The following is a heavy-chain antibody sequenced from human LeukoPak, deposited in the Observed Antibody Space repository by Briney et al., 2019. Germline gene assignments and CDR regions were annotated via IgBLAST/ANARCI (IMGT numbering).Heavy chain of an antibody. J-gene: IGHJ4*02. CDR2: ISYDGSNK. CDR3: ARERAAIGPYYFDY. CDR1: GFTFSSYA. D-gene: IGHD6-25*01. V-gene: IGHV3-30*01. Sequence: PGGSLRLSCAASGFTFSSYAMHWVRQAPGKGLEWVAVISYDGSNKYYADSVKGRFTISRDNSKNTLYLQMNSLRAEDTAVYYCARERAAIGPYYFDYWGQGTPVNVSS.